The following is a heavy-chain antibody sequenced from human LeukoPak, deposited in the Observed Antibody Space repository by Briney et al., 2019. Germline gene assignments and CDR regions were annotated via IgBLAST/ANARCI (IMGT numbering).Heavy chain of an antibody. V-gene: IGHV3-43*02. CDR1: GFTFDDYA. Sequence: PGGSLRLSCAASGFTFDDYAMHWVRQAPGKGLEWVSLISGDGVSTYYAASMKGRFTISRDNSKNSLYLQMNSLRAEDTALYYCAKDLSYSSSHPFDYWGQGTLVTVSS. CDR3: AKDLSYSSSHPFDY. CDR2: ISGDGVST. D-gene: IGHD6-13*01. J-gene: IGHJ4*02.